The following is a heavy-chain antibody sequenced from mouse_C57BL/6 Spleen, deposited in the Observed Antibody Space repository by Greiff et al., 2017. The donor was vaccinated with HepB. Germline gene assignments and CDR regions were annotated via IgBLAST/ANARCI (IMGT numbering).Heavy chain of an antibody. J-gene: IGHJ4*01. CDR2: IDPSDSYT. D-gene: IGHD1-1*01. V-gene: IGHV1-69*01. CDR3: ARPSLFGAIDY. Sequence: QVQLQQPGAELVMPGASVKLSRKASGYTFTSYWMHWVKQRPGQGLEWIGEIDPSDSYTNYNQKFKGKSTLTVDKSSSTAYMQLSSLTSEDSAVYYCARPSLFGAIDYWGQGTSVTVSS. CDR1: GYTFTSYW.